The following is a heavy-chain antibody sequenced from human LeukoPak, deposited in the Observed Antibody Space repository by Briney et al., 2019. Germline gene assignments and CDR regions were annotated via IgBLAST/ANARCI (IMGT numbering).Heavy chain of an antibody. J-gene: IGHJ4*02. Sequence: GGSLRPSCAASGFTFSNYWMHWVRQAPGKGLVWVSRVSSAGSITTYADSVKVRFTISRDNAKNTLYLQMNSLRAEDTAVYYCTRDLDSSAWYGDWGQGTLVTVSS. CDR2: VSSAGSIT. CDR3: TRDLDSSAWYGD. CDR1: GFTFSNYW. V-gene: IGHV3-74*01. D-gene: IGHD6-19*01.